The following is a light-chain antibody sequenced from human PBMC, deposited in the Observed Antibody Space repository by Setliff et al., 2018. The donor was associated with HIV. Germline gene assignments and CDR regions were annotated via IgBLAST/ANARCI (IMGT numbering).Light chain of an antibody. CDR1: SSDVGGYNY. V-gene: IGLV2-14*03. Sequence: QSVLTQPASVSGSPGQSITISCTGTSSDVGGYNYVSWYQQHPGKAPKLMIYDVSYRPSGVSNRFSGSKSGNTASLTISGLQAEDEADYHCSSYTTSSTPHVVFGGGTKVTVL. CDR2: DVS. CDR3: SSYTTSSTPHVV. J-gene: IGLJ2*01.